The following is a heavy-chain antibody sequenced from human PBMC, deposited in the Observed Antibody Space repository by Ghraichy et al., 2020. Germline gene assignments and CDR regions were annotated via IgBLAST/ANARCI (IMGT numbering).Heavy chain of an antibody. V-gene: IGHV3-33*01. CDR1: GFTFSSYG. J-gene: IGHJ4*02. Sequence: GGSLRLSCAASGFTFSSYGMHWVRQAPGKGLEWVAVIWYDGSNKYYADSVKGRFTISRDNSKNTLYLQMNSLRAEDTAVYYCAREGGSMITFGGVIPYWGQGTLVTVSS. D-gene: IGHD3-16*02. CDR2: IWYDGSNK. CDR3: AREGGSMITFGGVIPY.